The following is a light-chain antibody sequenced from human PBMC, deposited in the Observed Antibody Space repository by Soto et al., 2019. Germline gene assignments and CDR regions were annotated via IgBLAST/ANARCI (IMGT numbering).Light chain of an antibody. J-gene: IGLJ2*01. V-gene: IGLV2-14*01. Sequence: QSALTQPASVSGSPGQSITISCTGTNNDIGGYDYVSWYQQYPGTAPKLIIYEVTNRPSGVSYRFSGSKSGNTASLTISGLQPEVEGDYYCSSFSRTATVMIFGEGTKLTVL. CDR2: EVT. CDR3: SSFSRTATVMI. CDR1: NNDIGGYDY.